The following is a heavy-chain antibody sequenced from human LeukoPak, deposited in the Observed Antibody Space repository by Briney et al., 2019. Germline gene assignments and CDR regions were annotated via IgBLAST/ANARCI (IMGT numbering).Heavy chain of an antibody. D-gene: IGHD1-1*01. CDR3: ARLGKARVDHYYYMDV. Sequence: RGESLKISCKGSGYSFTNYWIGWVRQMPGKGLEWMGIIYPGDSDTRYSPSFQGQVTISADKSISTAYLQWSSLKASDTAMYYCARLGKARVDHYYYMDVWGKGTTVTVSS. CDR1: GYSFTNYW. V-gene: IGHV5-51*01. J-gene: IGHJ6*03. CDR2: IYPGDSDT.